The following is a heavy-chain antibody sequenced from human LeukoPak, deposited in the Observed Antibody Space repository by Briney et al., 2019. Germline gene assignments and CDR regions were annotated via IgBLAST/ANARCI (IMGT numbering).Heavy chain of an antibody. CDR3: GKEFSSGWFF. CDR1: GFTFSSYW. J-gene: IGHJ4*02. Sequence: PGGSLRLSCAASGFTFSSYWLSWVRQAPGKGLEWVSSIDSSGDYIFYADSVKGRFTISRDNSKDTLYLQLSGLRAEDTAIYYCGKEFSSGWFFWGQGTLVSVSS. V-gene: IGHV3-23*01. CDR2: IDSSGDYI. D-gene: IGHD6-13*01.